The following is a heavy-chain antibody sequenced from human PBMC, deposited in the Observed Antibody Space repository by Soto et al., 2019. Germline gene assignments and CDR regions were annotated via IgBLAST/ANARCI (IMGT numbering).Heavy chain of an antibody. J-gene: IGHJ6*02. CDR3: ARRGYSYGLDV. Sequence: PXESLKISCQGSGYNFATYWIALVRQLPGKGPEWMGIIYPGDSDTSYSPSFQGQVTISVDKSISTAYLQWNSLKASETAMYYCARRGYSYGLDVWGQGTKVTAP. CDR2: IYPGDSDT. V-gene: IGHV5-51*01. D-gene: IGHD5-18*01. CDR1: GYNFATYW.